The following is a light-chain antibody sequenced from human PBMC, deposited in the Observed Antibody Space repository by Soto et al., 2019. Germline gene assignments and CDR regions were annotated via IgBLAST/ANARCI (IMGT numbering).Light chain of an antibody. Sequence: EIVLTQSPGTLSLSPGERATLSCRASHSVSSIYLAWYQQKPGQAPRLLIYGPSSRATGIPDRFSGSGSGTDFTLTISSLEPEDFAVYYCQQYGSSPPYTFGQGTKLEIK. CDR3: QQYGSSPPYT. CDR1: HSVSSIY. V-gene: IGKV3-20*01. J-gene: IGKJ2*01. CDR2: GPS.